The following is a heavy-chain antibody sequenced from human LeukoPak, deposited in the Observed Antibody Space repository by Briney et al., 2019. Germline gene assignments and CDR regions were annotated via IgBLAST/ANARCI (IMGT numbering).Heavy chain of an antibody. J-gene: IGHJ4*02. CDR1: GFNFHGYA. CDR3: ARSFMVRITMIAAPFDN. CDR2: INWNTDDI. V-gene: IGHV3-9*01. D-gene: IGHD3-22*01. Sequence: SLRLSCAAAGFNFHGYALHWVRQAPGKGLEWVSGINWNTDDIGYADSVKGRFTISRDNAKNSVYLQMNNLRAEDTAVYYCARSFMVRITMIAAPFDNWGQGSLVTVSS.